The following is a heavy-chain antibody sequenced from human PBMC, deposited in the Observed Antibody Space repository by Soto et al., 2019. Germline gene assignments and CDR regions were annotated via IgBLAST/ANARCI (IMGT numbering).Heavy chain of an antibody. V-gene: IGHV4-59*01. CDR3: ARVKYSGYTLLFDP. D-gene: IGHD5-12*01. CDR2: IYYSGST. CDR1: GGSISSYY. Sequence: SETLSLTCTVSGGSISSYYWSWIRQPPGKGLEWIGYIYYSGSTNYNPSLKSRVTISVDTSKNQFSLKLSSVTAADTAVYYCARVKYSGYTLLFDPWGQGTLVTVSS. J-gene: IGHJ5*02.